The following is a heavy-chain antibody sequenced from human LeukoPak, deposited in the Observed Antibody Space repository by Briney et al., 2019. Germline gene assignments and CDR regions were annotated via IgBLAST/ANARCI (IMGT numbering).Heavy chain of an antibody. CDR1: GGSFSGYY. J-gene: IGHJ2*01. V-gene: IGHV4-34*01. CDR3: ARPRIRYFDL. Sequence: SETLSLTCAAYGGSFSGYYWSWIRQPPGKGLEWIGEINHSGSTNYNPSLKSRVTISVDTSKNQFSLKLSSVTAADTAVYYCARPRIRYFDLWGRGTLVTVSS. D-gene: IGHD2-21*01. CDR2: INHSGST.